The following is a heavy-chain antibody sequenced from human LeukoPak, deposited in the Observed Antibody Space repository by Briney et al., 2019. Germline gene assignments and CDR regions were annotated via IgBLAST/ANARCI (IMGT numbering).Heavy chain of an antibody. CDR3: AREDSSGYYEY. J-gene: IGHJ4*02. V-gene: IGHV4-34*01. Sequence: SETLSLTCAVYGGSFNGYYWSWISQPPGKGLEWIGEINYSGSTNYNPSLKSRVTISVDTSKNQFSLKLSSVTAADTAVYYCAREDSSGYYEYWGQGTLVTVSS. D-gene: IGHD3-22*01. CDR2: INYSGST. CDR1: GGSFNGYY.